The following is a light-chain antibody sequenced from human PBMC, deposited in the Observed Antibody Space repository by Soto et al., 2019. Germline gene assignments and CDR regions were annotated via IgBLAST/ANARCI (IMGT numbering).Light chain of an antibody. CDR3: QQYHTTPQT. CDR1: QSVLYSSKNKNY. J-gene: IGKJ1*01. V-gene: IGKV4-1*01. Sequence: DIVMTQSPDSLAVSLGERATINCKSSQSVLYSSKNKNYLAWYQQKPGHPPKLLISCASTRETGVPDRFSGSGSGADFTLTISSLQAEDVAVYYCQQYHTTPQTFGQGTKVEIK. CDR2: CAS.